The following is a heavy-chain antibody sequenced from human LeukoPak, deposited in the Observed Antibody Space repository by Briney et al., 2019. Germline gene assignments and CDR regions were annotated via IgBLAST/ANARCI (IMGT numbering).Heavy chain of an antibody. Sequence: GGSLRLSRAASGFTFSSTWMSWVRQAPGKGLEWVANIKQDGSEKNYVDSVKGRFTISRDNAKNSLYLQMNSLRAEDTSVYYCARYSSVGDLGQGTLVTVSS. CDR2: IKQDGSEK. D-gene: IGHD2-15*01. CDR1: GFTFSSTW. V-gene: IGHV3-7*01. CDR3: ARYSSVGD. J-gene: IGHJ4*02.